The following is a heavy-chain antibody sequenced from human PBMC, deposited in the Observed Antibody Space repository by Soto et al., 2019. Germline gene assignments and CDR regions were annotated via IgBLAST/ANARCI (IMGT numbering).Heavy chain of an antibody. J-gene: IGHJ2*01. Sequence: EVQLLESGGGLVQPGGSLRLSCATSGFTYSSYAMSWVRQAPGKGLEWVSGISGGGDATCYADSVKGRVTISRDNAKNAFYLQMKRLRAEDMALYYCAKKVSGTVTSGAYWYLDLWGRGTLVTVSS. CDR2: ISGGGDAT. CDR3: AKKVSGTVTSGAYWYLDL. V-gene: IGHV3-23*01. D-gene: IGHD4-17*01. CDR1: GFTYSSYA.